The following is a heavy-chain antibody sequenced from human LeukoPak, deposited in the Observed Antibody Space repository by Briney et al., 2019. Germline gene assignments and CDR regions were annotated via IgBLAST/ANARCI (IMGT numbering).Heavy chain of an antibody. Sequence: GGSLRLSCAASGFTFSSYSMNWVRQAPGKGLEWVSFISSSSTTIYYADSVKGRFTIFRDNAKNSLYLQVNSLRDEDTAVYYCAKSESYRFDYWGQGTLVTVSS. CDR3: AKSESYRFDY. D-gene: IGHD1-26*01. V-gene: IGHV3-48*02. J-gene: IGHJ4*02. CDR1: GFTFSSYS. CDR2: ISSSSTTI.